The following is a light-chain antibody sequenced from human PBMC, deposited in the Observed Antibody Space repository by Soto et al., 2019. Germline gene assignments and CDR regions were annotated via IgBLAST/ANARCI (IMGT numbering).Light chain of an antibody. V-gene: IGLV2-14*03. CDR1: SSDVGGYDY. CDR3: SSYTSSRKVV. J-gene: IGLJ3*02. CDR2: DVS. Sequence: QSALTQPASVSGSPGQSITISCTGSSSDVGGYDYVSWYQQHPGKAPKLLIYDVSYRPSGVSNRFSGSKSGNTASLTISGLQAEDEAYFYCSSYTSSRKVVFGGGTKVTVL.